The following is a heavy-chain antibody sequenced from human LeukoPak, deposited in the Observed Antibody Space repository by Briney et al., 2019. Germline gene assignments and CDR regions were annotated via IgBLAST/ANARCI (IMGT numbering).Heavy chain of an antibody. Sequence: GGSLRLSCAASGFTFSSYAMSWVRQAPGKGLEWVTFISYDGSNKYYADSVKGRFTISRDNSKNTLYLQMNSLRAEDTAVYYCASSSDIYGSGSYFNSLGDVWGKGTTVSISS. CDR1: GFTFSSYA. D-gene: IGHD3-10*01. J-gene: IGHJ6*04. V-gene: IGHV3-30*03. CDR3: ASSSDIYGSGSYFNSLGDV. CDR2: ISYDGSNK.